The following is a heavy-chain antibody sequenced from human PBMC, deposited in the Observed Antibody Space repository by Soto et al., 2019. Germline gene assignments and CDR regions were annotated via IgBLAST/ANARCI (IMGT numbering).Heavy chain of an antibody. V-gene: IGHV3-48*03. CDR1: GFTFSSYE. CDR2: ISSSGSTI. CDR3: ARDQEAGSFFPYYYGMDV. Sequence: GGSLSLCWATAGFTFSSYEMNWVRQAPGKGLEWVSYISSSGSTIYYADSVKGRFTISRDNAKNSLYLQMDSLRAEDTAVYYCARDQEAGSFFPYYYGMDVWGQGTTVTVSS. J-gene: IGHJ6*02. D-gene: IGHD6-13*01.